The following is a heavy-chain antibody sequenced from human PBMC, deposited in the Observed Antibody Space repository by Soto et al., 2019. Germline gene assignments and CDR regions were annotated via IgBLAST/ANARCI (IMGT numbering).Heavy chain of an antibody. J-gene: IGHJ5*02. V-gene: IGHV4-61*01. Sequence: QVQLQESGPGLVKPSETLSLTCTVSGGSVSSGSYYWSWIRQPPGKGLEWIGYIYYSGSTNYNPSLKSRVTISVDTSKNQFSRKLSSVTAADTAVYYCARESPRSSGWPSWGQGTLVTVSS. D-gene: IGHD6-19*01. CDR2: IYYSGST. CDR1: GGSVSSGSYY. CDR3: ARESPRSSGWPS.